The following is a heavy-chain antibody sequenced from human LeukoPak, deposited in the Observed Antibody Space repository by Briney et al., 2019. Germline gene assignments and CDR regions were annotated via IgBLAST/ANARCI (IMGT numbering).Heavy chain of an antibody. CDR2: IYYRGST. V-gene: IGHV4-39*07. Sequence: SETLSFTCTVSGGSISSSSYYWGWIRQPPGKGLEWIGSIYYRGSTYYNPSLKSRVTISVDTSKNQFSLKLSSVTAADTAVYYCARGRTDGAQLRLRYFDYWGQGTLVTVSS. CDR3: ARGRTDGAQLRLRYFDY. CDR1: GGSISSSSYY. D-gene: IGHD5-18*01. J-gene: IGHJ4*02.